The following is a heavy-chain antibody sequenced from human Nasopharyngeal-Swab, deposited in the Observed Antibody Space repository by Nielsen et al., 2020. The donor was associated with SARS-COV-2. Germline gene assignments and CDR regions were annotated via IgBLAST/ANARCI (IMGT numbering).Heavy chain of an antibody. CDR2: IYYSGST. CDR3: ASDSVGDYYDSSGYYRPGGMDV. V-gene: IGHV4-59*01. D-gene: IGHD3-22*01. Sequence: SETLSLTCTVPGGSISSYYWSWIRQPPGKGLEWIGYIYYSGSTNYNHTLKSRVTISVDTSKNQFSLKLSSVTAADTAVYYCASDSVGDYYDSSGYYRPGGMDVWGQGTTVTVSS. J-gene: IGHJ6*02. CDR1: GGSISSYY.